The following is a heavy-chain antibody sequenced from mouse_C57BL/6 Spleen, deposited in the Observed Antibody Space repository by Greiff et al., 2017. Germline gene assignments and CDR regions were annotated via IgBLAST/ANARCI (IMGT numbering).Heavy chain of an antibody. V-gene: IGHV1-4*01. CDR2: INPSSGYT. CDR3: ARGGGYWYFDV. CDR1: GYTFTSYT. J-gene: IGHJ1*03. Sequence: VQLQQSGAELASPGASVKMSCKASGYTFTSYTMHWVKQRPGQGLEWIGYINPSSGYTKYNQKFKDKATLTADKSSSTAYRQLSSLTSEDSAVYYCARGGGYWYFDVWGTGTTVTVSS.